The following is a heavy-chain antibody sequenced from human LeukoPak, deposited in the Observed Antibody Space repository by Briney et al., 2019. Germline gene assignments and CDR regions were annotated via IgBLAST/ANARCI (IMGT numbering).Heavy chain of an antibody. J-gene: IGHJ4*02. D-gene: IGHD4-11*01. CDR1: GASISSSSYY. CDR2: IYYSGST. V-gene: IGHV4-39*07. Sequence: SETLSLTCTVSGASISSSSYYWGWIRQPPGKGLEWIGSIYYSGSTYYNPSLKSPATVSVDTSKNQFSLKLGSVTAAHTAVYYCARDEPLHDSKHWGQGTLVTVSS. CDR3: ARDEPLHDSKH.